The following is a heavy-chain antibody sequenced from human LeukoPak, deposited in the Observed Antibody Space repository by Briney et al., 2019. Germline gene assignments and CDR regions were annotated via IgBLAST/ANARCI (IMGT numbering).Heavy chain of an antibody. V-gene: IGHV4-39*01. CDR1: GGSISSSSYY. D-gene: IGHD3-16*02. Sequence: NTSETLSLTCTVSGGSISSSSYYWGWIRRPPGKGLEWIGSIYYSGSTYYNPSLKSRVTISVDTSKNQFSLKLSSVTAADTAVYYCARAITFGGVIGDWGQGALVTVSS. CDR3: ARAITFGGVIGD. J-gene: IGHJ4*02. CDR2: IYYSGST.